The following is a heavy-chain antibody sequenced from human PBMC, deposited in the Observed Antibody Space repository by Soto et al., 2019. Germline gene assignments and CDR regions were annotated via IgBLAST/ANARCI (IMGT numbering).Heavy chain of an antibody. CDR1: GFTFSSYS. CDR3: ARENSRNYEAYYYYYIMDV. J-gene: IGHJ6*03. D-gene: IGHD4-4*01. V-gene: IGHV3-48*01. Sequence: GGSLRLSCTASGFTFSSYSINWVRQAPGKGLEWVSYITTSHSTVSYADSVKGRFTLSRDNAKNSLYLQMNSLRAEDTAVYYCARENSRNYEAYYYYYIMDVWGKGTTVTVSS. CDR2: ITTSHSTV.